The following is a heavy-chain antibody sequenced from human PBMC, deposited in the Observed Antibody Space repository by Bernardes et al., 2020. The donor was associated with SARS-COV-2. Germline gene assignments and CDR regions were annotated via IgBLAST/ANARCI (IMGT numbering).Heavy chain of an antibody. V-gene: IGHV3-33*01. J-gene: IGHJ6*02. CDR1: GFTFSSYG. CDR3: ARAGYGSGSDPWEDGMDV. CDR2: IWYDGSNK. Sequence: GGSLRLSCAASGFTFSSYGMHWVRQAPGKGLEWVAVIWYDGSNKYYADSVKGRFTISRDNSKNTLYLQMNSLRAEDTAGYYCARAGYGSGSDPWEDGMDVWGQGTTVTVSS. D-gene: IGHD3-10*01.